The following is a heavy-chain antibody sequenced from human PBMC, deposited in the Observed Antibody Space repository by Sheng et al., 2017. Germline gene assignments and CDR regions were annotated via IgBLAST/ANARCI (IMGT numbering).Heavy chain of an antibody. V-gene: IGHV1-69*05. D-gene: IGHD3-22*01. CDR2: IIPIFGTA. CDR1: GGTFSSYA. Sequence: QVQLVQSGAEVKKPGSSVKVSCKASGGTFSSYAISWVRQAPGQGLEWMGGIIPIFGTANYAQKFQGRVTITTDESTSTAYMELSSLRSEDTAVYYCARDSARYYDSSGYSNWFDPWGQGTLVTVSS. J-gene: IGHJ5*02. CDR3: ARDSARYYDSSGYSNWFDP.